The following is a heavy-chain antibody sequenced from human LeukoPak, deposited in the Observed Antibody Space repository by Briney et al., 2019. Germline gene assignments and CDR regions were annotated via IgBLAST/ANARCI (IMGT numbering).Heavy chain of an antibody. D-gene: IGHD6-19*01. V-gene: IGHV3-73*01. CDR3: AREGWIAVAGTVWFDP. CDR2: IRSKANSYAT. J-gene: IGHJ5*02. CDR1: GFTFSGSA. Sequence: GGSLRLSCAASGFTFSGSAMHWVRQASGKGLEWVDRIRSKANSYATAFGASVKGRFTISRDDSKNTAYLQMNSLRAEDTALYYCAREGWIAVAGTVWFDPWGQGTLVTVSS.